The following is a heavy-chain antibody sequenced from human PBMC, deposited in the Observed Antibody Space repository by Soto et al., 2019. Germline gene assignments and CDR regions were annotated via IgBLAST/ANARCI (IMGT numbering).Heavy chain of an antibody. Sequence: SETLSLTCSVSGASIAGSSYWSWIRQPAGKGLEWIGRFSLSGTTNYSPSLRSRVTMSADVSKNQFSLRLTSVTVADTALYYCARGMTPPGAPAWYYFDSWGQGTLVTVSS. V-gene: IGHV4-4*07. CDR3: ARGMTPPGAPAWYYFDS. CDR2: FSLSGTT. CDR1: GASIAGSSY. J-gene: IGHJ4*02. D-gene: IGHD2-8*02.